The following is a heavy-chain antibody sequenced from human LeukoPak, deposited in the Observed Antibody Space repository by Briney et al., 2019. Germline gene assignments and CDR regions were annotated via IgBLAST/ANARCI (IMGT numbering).Heavy chain of an antibody. J-gene: IGHJ4*02. Sequence: ASVKVSCKASGYTFTGYYMHWVRQAPGQGLEWMGWINPNSGGTNYAQKFQGRVTMTRDTSISTAYMELSRLRSDDTAVYYCARSLQVVTNYYFDYWGQGTLVTVS. V-gene: IGHV1-2*02. CDR1: GYTFTGYY. CDR2: INPNSGGT. CDR3: ARSLQVVTNYYFDY. D-gene: IGHD4-4*01.